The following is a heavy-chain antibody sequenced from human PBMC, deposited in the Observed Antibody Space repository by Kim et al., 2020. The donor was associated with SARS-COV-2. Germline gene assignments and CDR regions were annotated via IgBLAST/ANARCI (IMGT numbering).Heavy chain of an antibody. V-gene: IGHV1-18*04. Sequence: ASVKVSCKASGYTFTSYGISWVRQAPGQGLEWMGWISAYNGNTNYAQKLQGRVTMTTDTSTSTAYMELRSLRSDDTAVYYCARDSPPDIVVVPAAIRFGYYYYGMDVWGQGTTVTVSS. D-gene: IGHD2-2*02. CDR1: GYTFTSYG. CDR3: ARDSPPDIVVVPAAIRFGYYYYGMDV. CDR2: ISAYNGNT. J-gene: IGHJ6*02.